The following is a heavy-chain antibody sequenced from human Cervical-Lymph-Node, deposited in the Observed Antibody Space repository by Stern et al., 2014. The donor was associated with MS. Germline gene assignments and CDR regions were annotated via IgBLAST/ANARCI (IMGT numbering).Heavy chain of an antibody. V-gene: IGHV3-33*01. CDR1: GFTFSSYG. J-gene: IGHJ4*02. CDR3: ARTPEFWSYYFDY. D-gene: IGHD3-3*01. CDR2: IWYDGSNK. Sequence: VQLVESGGGVVQPGRSLRLSCAASGFTFSSYGMHWVRQAPGQGLEWVAVIWYDGSNKYYADSVKGRFTISRDNSKNTLYLQMNSLRAEDTAVYYCARTPEFWSYYFDYWGQGTLVTVSS.